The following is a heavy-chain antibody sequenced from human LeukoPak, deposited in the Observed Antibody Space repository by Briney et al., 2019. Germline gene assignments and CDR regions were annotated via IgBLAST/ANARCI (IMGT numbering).Heavy chain of an antibody. V-gene: IGHV4-59*01. CDR3: ARGLATNLGVAKGTFDI. D-gene: IGHD3-3*01. J-gene: IGHJ3*02. Sequence: SETLSLTCTVSGRSISSYYGSWIRQPPGKRLEWIGYIYYSGSTNYNPYVRSRVTISVDTSKNQFSLKVSAVTAADTAMYYYARGLATNLGVAKGTFDIWGQGTMVTVSS. CDR1: GRSISSYY. CDR2: IYYSGST.